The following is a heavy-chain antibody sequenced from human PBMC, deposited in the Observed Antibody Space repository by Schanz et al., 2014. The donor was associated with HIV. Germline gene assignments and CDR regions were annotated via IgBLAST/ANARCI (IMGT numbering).Heavy chain of an antibody. D-gene: IGHD1-26*01. Sequence: QVQLVQSGAEVKKPGASVKVSCKASGYTFTGYYMHWIRQAPGQGLEWMGWINLNSGGTNYAQKFQGRVTMTRDTSINTAYMELSSLRSEDTAVYYCASLVGATGLELDYWGQGTLVTVSS. V-gene: IGHV1-2*02. CDR1: GYTFTGYY. CDR3: ASLVGATGLELDY. CDR2: INLNSGGT. J-gene: IGHJ4*02.